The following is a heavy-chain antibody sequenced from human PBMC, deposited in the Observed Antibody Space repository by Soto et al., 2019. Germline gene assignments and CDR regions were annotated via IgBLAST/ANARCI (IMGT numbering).Heavy chain of an antibody. Sequence: ASVKVSCKASGYTFTSYDINWARQATGQGLEWMGWMNPNSGNTGYAQKFQGRVTMTRNTSISTAYMEMSSLRSADTAVYYCARGITIFGVAAIDYWGQGTLVTVSS. CDR2: MNPNSGNT. D-gene: IGHD3-3*01. J-gene: IGHJ4*02. CDR1: GYTFTSYD. CDR3: ARGITIFGVAAIDY. V-gene: IGHV1-8*02.